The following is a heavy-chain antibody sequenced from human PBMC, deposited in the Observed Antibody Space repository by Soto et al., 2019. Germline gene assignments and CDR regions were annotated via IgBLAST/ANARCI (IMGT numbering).Heavy chain of an antibody. V-gene: IGHV1-3*01. CDR3: ARPRVTTVEFDY. Sequence: GASVKVSCKASGYTFTSYAMHWVRQAPGQRLEWMGWINAGNGNTKYSQKFQGRVTITRDTSASTAYMELSSLRSEDTAVYYCARPRVTTVEFDYWGQGTLVTVSS. D-gene: IGHD4-17*01. CDR2: INAGNGNT. J-gene: IGHJ4*02. CDR1: GYTFTSYA.